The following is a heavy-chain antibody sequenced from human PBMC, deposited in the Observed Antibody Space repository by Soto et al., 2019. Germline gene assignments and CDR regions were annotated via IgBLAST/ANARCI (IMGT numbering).Heavy chain of an antibody. D-gene: IGHD6-19*01. Sequence: GGSLRLSCAASGFTFSTYGMHWVRQAPGKGLEWVAVIWSDGSNKYYADSVKGRFTISRDNSKNTLYLQMNSLRAEDTAVYYCARGPIAVAGTDYYYGMDVWGQGTTVTVSS. J-gene: IGHJ6*02. CDR2: IWSDGSNK. V-gene: IGHV3-33*01. CDR1: GFTFSTYG. CDR3: ARGPIAVAGTDYYYGMDV.